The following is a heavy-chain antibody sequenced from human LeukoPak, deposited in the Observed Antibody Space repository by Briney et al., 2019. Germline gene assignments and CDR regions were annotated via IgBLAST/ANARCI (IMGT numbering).Heavy chain of an antibody. CDR2: IVGSGGNT. CDR3: AKGSSSGSYYNHAFDV. V-gene: IGHV3-23*01. D-gene: IGHD3-10*01. Sequence: GGSLRLSCAASGFTFDDYAMHWVRQAPGKGLEWVSGIVGSGGNTYYADSVKGRFTISRDNSKNTVYLQMNSLRAEDTAVYYCAKGSSSGSYYNHAFDVWGQGTMVTVSS. CDR1: GFTFDDYA. J-gene: IGHJ3*01.